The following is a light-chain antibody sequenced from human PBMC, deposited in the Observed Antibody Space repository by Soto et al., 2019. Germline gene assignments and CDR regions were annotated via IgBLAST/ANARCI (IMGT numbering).Light chain of an antibody. CDR2: RAS. Sequence: DIQMTQSPSSLSASVGDRVTVTCRTSQNIYNYLNWYQQRPGKAPKLLIYRASVLESGVPSRFIGGGSGTNFSLTISYLQSEDFATYYCQQYNSFPQTFGQGTKLEIK. CDR3: QQYNSFPQT. CDR1: QNIYNY. J-gene: IGKJ2*01. V-gene: IGKV1-17*02.